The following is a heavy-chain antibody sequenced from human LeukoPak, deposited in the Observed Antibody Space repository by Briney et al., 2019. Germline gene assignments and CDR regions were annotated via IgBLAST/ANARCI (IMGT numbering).Heavy chain of an antibody. V-gene: IGHV3-74*01. CDR1: GFTFSTSW. J-gene: IGHJ4*02. CDR2: INTDGNTR. Sequence: AGGSLRLSCATSGFTFSTSWMHWVRQAPGKGLVWVSRINTDGNTRDYADSVKGRFTISRDNAKNTLYLQMNSLRAEDMAIYYCVRDMGYYDKVWGQGTLVTVSS. CDR3: VRDMGYYDKV. D-gene: IGHD3-22*01.